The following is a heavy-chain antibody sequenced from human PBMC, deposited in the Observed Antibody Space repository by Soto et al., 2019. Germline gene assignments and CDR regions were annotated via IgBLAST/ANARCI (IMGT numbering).Heavy chain of an antibody. V-gene: IGHV1-46*01. J-gene: IGHJ6*02. CDR2: INPSGGTT. CDR3: ARETVVVPAATYYYGMDV. Sequence: SSAKVSCKASGYTFTSYYMHWVRQAHGQGLEWLGIINPSGGTTTYAQKFQGRVTMTRDTSTSTVYMELSSLRSEDTAVYYCARETVVVPAATYYYGMDVWGQGTTVTVSS. CDR1: GYTFTSYY. D-gene: IGHD2-2*01.